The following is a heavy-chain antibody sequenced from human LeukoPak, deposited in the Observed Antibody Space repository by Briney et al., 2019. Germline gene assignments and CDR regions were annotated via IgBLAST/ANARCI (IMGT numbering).Heavy chain of an antibody. Sequence: GGSLRLSCAASGFTFSSYSMNWVRQAPGKGLVWVSRINSDGSSMSYADSVKGRFTISRDNAKNTLYLQMNSLRAEDTAVYYCARVLGLVRATEPPGYWGQGTLVTVSS. V-gene: IGHV3-74*01. D-gene: IGHD1-14*01. J-gene: IGHJ4*02. CDR1: GFTFSSYS. CDR2: INSDGSSM. CDR3: ARVLGLVRATEPPGY.